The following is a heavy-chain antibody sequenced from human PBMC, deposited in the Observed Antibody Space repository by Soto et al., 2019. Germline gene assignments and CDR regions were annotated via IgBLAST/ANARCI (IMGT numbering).Heavy chain of an antibody. D-gene: IGHD4-17*01. CDR1: SGSISSSNW. CDR2: IYHSGST. V-gene: IGHV4-4*02. J-gene: IGHJ4*02. CDR3: ARARYYGDTLLDY. Sequence: SETLSLTCAVSSGSISSSNWWSWVRQPPGKGLEWIGDIYHSGSTNYNPSLKSRVTISVDTSKNQFSLKLSSVTAADTAVYYCARARYYGDTLLDYWGQGTLVTVSS.